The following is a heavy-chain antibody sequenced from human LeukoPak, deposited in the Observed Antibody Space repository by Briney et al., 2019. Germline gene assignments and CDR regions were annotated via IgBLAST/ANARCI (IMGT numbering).Heavy chain of an antibody. CDR3: ARGFSSGWHVWDYFDY. V-gene: IGHV3-21*01. CDR2: ISSSSSYI. Sequence: PGGSLRLSCAASGFTFSSYSMNWVRQAPGKGRGWVSSISSSSSYIYYADSVKGRFTISRYNAKNSLYLQMNSLRAEDTAVYYCARGFSSGWHVWDYFDYWGQGTLVTVSS. D-gene: IGHD6-19*01. J-gene: IGHJ4*02. CDR1: GFTFSSYS.